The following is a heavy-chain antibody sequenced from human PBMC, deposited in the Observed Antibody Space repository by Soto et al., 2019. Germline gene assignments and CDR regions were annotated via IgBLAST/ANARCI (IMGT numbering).Heavy chain of an antibody. D-gene: IGHD2-21*02. CDR2: IYYSGST. CDR3: ARGCGNSYYYYGMDV. CDR1: GGSISSGGYY. J-gene: IGHJ6*02. Sequence: SETLSLTCTVSGGSISSGGYYWSWIRQHPGKGLEWIGYIYYSGSTYYNPSLKSQVTISVDTSKNQFSMKLSSVTAADTAVYYCARGCGNSYYYYGMDVWGQGTTVTVSS. V-gene: IGHV4-31*01.